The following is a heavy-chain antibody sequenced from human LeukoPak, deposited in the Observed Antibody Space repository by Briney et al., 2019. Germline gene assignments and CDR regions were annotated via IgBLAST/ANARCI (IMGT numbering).Heavy chain of an antibody. CDR2: IYYSGST. CDR1: GGSISSYY. V-gene: IGHV4-59*01. CDR3: ARGLRWYSSGWYYFDY. D-gene: IGHD6-19*01. Sequence: SETLSLTCTVSGGSISSYYWSWIRQPPGKGLEWIGYIYYSGSTNYNPSLKSRVTISVDTSKNQFSLELSSVTAADTAVYYCARGLRWYSSGWYYFDYWGQGTLVTVSS. J-gene: IGHJ4*02.